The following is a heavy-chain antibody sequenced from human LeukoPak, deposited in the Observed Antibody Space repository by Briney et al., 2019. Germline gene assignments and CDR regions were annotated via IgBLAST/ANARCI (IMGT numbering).Heavy chain of an antibody. CDR2: IHHSGST. D-gene: IGHD1-26*01. J-gene: IGHJ4*02. Sequence: NTSETLSLTCAVSDYSISSGYFWGWIRQPPGKGLEWIGSIHHSGSTSYNPSLRSRVTISVDTSKNQFSLMLSSVTAADTAVYYCARELGGATDYWGQGTLVTVSS. CDR3: ARELGGATDY. V-gene: IGHV4-38-2*02. CDR1: DYSISSGYF.